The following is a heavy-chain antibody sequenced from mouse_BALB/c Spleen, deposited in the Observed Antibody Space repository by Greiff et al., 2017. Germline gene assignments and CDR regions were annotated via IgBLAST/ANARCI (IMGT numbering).Heavy chain of an antibody. CDR3: ARKGGYYLDYYAMDY. J-gene: IGHJ4*01. CDR1: GFSLTSYG. V-gene: IGHV2-2*02. D-gene: IGHD2-3*01. Sequence: QVQLKQSGPGLVQPSQSLSITCTVSGFSLTSYGVHWVRQSPGKGLEWLGVIWSGGSTDYNAAFISRLSISKDNSKSQVFFKMNSLQANDTAIYYCARKGGYYLDYYAMDYWGQGTSVTVSS. CDR2: IWSGGST.